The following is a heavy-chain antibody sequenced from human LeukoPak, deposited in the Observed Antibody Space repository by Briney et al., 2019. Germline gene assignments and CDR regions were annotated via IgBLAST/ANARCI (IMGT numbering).Heavy chain of an antibody. J-gene: IGHJ4*02. CDR1: GFTFDDYA. CDR3: AKDHYDSSTFFDY. CDR2: ISWNSGSI. V-gene: IGHV3-9*01. D-gene: IGHD3-22*01. Sequence: GGSLRLSCAASGFTFDDYAMHWVRQAPGKGLEWVSGISWNSGSIGYADSVKGRFTISRDNAKNSLYLQMNSLRAEDTALYYCAKDHYDSSTFFDYWGQGTLVTVSS.